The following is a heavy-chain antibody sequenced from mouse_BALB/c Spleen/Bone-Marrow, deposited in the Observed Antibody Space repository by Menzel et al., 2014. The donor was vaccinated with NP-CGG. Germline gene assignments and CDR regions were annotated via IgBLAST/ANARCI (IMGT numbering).Heavy chain of an antibody. V-gene: IGHV1-7*01. CDR3: ARDVDY. CDR1: GYTFSTYW. Sequence: QVQLKQSGAELAKPGASVKMSCKASGYTFSTYWMHWVKQRPGHGLEWIGYINPTTDYTEYNQKFKDKATLTADRSSSTAYMQLSSLTSEDSAVYYCARDVDYWGQGTTLTVSS. CDR2: INPTTDYT. J-gene: IGHJ2*01.